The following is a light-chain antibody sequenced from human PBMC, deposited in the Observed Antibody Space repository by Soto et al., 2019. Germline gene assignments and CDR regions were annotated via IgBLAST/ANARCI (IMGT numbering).Light chain of an antibody. J-gene: IGLJ3*02. CDR1: SSDVGGYNY. CDR2: EVS. V-gene: IGLV2-14*01. Sequence: QSALTQPASVSGSPGQSIAISCTGTSSDVGGYNYVSWYQQHPGKAPKLMIYEVSNRPSGVSNRFSGSKSDNTASLTISGLQAEDEADYYCYSYTSSSTWVFGGGTQLTVL. CDR3: YSYTSSSTWV.